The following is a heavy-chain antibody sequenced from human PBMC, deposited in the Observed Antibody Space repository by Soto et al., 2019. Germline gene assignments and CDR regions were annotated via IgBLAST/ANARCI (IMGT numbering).Heavy chain of an antibody. CDR2: IYYSGST. J-gene: IGHJ3*02. V-gene: IGHV4-59*01. D-gene: IGHD3-9*01. CDR1: GGSISSYY. Sequence: SETLSLTCTVSGGSISSYYWSWLRQPPGKGLEWIGYIYYSGSTNYNPSLKSRVTISVDTSKNQFSLKLSSVTAADTAVYYCARHSFRDISAAWAFDIWGQGTMVTVSS. CDR3: ARHSFRDISAAWAFDI.